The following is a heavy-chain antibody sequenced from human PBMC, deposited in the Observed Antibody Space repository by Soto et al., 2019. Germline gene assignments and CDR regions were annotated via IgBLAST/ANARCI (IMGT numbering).Heavy chain of an antibody. J-gene: IGHJ4*02. CDR1: GGSISSGGYY. D-gene: IGHD3-22*01. CDR3: ARAWVYYDSSGSHFDY. Sequence: PSETLSLTCTVSGGSISSGGYYWSWIRQHPGKGLEWIGYIYYSGSTYYNPSLKSRVTISVDTSKNQFSLKLSSVTAADTAVYYCARAWVYYDSSGSHFDYWGQGTLVTVSS. V-gene: IGHV4-31*03. CDR2: IYYSGST.